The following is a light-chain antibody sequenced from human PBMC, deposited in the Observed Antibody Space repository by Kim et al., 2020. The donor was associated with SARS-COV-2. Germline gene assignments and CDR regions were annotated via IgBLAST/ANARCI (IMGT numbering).Light chain of an antibody. CDR1: QSISSG. CDR3: QQYRTYPWT. J-gene: IGKJ1*01. CDR2: KAS. V-gene: IGKV1-5*03. Sequence: DIQMTQSPFTLSASVGDRVTITCRASQSISSGLAWYQQRPGKAPNRLIYKASNLERGVPSRFSGSGSGTEFTLTISSLRPDDFATYYCQQYRTYPWTFGQGTKLDIK.